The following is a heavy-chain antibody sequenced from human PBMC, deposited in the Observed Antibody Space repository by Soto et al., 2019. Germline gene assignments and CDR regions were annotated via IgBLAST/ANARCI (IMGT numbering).Heavy chain of an antibody. CDR1: GYTFTSYG. V-gene: IGHV1-18*01. Sequence: QVQLVQSGAEVKKPGASVKVSCKASGYTFTSYGISWVRQAPGQGLEWMGWISAYNGNTNYAQKLQGRVTMTTDTSTSTAYMELRSRRSDDTAVYYCARASPISIVGAIVYYYYGMDVWGQGTTVTVSS. CDR2: ISAYNGNT. D-gene: IGHD1-26*01. J-gene: IGHJ6*02. CDR3: ARASPISIVGAIVYYYYGMDV.